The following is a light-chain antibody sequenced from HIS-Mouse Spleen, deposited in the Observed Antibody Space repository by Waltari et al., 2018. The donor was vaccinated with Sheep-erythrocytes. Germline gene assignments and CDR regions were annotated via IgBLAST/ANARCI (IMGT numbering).Light chain of an antibody. Sequence: DVVMTQSPLSLPVTLGQPASISCRSSQSLVYSDGNTYLNWFQQRPGQSPRRLIYKVSNRYSGVPDRCSGSGSGTDFTLKISRVEAEDVGVYYCMQGTHWPPVTFGQGTKLEIK. CDR2: KVS. CDR1: QSLVYSDGNTY. CDR3: MQGTHWPPVT. V-gene: IGKV2-30*01. J-gene: IGKJ2*01.